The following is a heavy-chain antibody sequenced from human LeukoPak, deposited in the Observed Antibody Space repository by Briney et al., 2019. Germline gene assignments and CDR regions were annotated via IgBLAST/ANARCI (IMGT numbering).Heavy chain of an antibody. D-gene: IGHD4-17*01. CDR1: GFTFSSYG. CDR3: AKLQSDGLRTYYGMDV. J-gene: IGHJ6*02. CDR2: IRYDGSNK. V-gene: IGHV3-30*02. Sequence: GGSLRLSCAASGFTFSSYGMHWVRQAPGKGLEWVAFIRYDGSNKYYADSVKGRFTISRDNSKNTLYLQMNSLRAEDTAVYYCAKLQSDGLRTYYGMDVWGQGTTVTVSS.